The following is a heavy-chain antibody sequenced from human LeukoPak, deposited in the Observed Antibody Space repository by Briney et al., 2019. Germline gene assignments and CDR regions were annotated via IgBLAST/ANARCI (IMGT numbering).Heavy chain of an antibody. Sequence: GGSLRLSCAASGFTFSNYAMSWVRQAPGKGLEWVSTISGSGGSTYYADSVKGRFTISRDNSKNTLYLQLNSLRAEDTAVYYCAKSTSPLYYYYGMDVWGQGTTVTVSS. CDR2: ISGSGGST. J-gene: IGHJ6*02. D-gene: IGHD2-2*01. CDR3: AKSTSPLYYYYGMDV. CDR1: GFTFSNYA. V-gene: IGHV3-23*01.